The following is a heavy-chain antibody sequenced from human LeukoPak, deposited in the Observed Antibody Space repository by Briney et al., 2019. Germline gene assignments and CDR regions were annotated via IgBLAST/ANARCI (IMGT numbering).Heavy chain of an antibody. Sequence: GGSLRLSCTASGCTFGDYSMSWFRQAPGKGLEWVGFIRSKVYGGTTEYAASVNGRFTISRDDSKSIAYQQMNSLKSEDTAVYYCVRYSGDADYWGQGTLVTVSS. CDR3: VRYSGDADY. CDR2: IRSKVYGGTT. D-gene: IGHD5-12*01. CDR1: GCTFGDYS. J-gene: IGHJ4*02. V-gene: IGHV3-49*03.